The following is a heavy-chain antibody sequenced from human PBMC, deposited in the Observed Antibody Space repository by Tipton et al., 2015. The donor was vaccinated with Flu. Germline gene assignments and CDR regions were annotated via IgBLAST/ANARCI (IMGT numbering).Heavy chain of an antibody. Sequence: AVSGFTFSSYSMNWVRQAPGKGLEWVSSISSSSSYIYYADSVKGRFTISRDNAKNSLYLQMNSLRAEDTAVYYCARDLSNYYDSSGYYYGCYDYWGQGTLVTVSS. D-gene: IGHD3-22*01. CDR1: GFTFSSYS. CDR3: ARDLSNYYDSSGYYYGCYDY. CDR2: ISSSSSYI. J-gene: IGHJ4*02. V-gene: IGHV3-21*01.